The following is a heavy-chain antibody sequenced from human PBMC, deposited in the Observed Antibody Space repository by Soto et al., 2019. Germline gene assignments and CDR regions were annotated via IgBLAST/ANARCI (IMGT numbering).Heavy chain of an antibody. CDR3: ARHMTTVTTGYYYYYMDG. D-gene: IGHD4-17*01. CDR2: IYPGDSDT. Sequence: GESLKISCKGSGYRFTRYWIGWVRQMPGKGLEWMGIIYPGDSDTRYSPSFQGQVTISADKSISTAYLQWSSLKASDTAMYYCARHMTTVTTGYYYYYMDGWGKGTTVTVAS. J-gene: IGHJ6*03. CDR1: GYRFTRYW. V-gene: IGHV5-51*01.